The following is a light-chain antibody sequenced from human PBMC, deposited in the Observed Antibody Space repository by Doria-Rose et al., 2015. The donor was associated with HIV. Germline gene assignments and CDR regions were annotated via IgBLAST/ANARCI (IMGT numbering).Light chain of an antibody. CDR1: QSFSSSY. J-gene: IGKJ1*01. CDR2: DGS. CDR3: HQYGTSWT. Sequence: TQSPGTLSLSQVDRVTLSCRASQSFSSSYLAWYQQNPGQAPSLLISDGSTRATGIPDRFSASGSGTDFTLTINRLEPEDFALYYCHQYGTSWTFGQGTKVEI. V-gene: IGKV3-20*01.